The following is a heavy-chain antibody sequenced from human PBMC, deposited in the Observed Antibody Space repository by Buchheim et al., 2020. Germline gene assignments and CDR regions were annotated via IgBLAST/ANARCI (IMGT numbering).Heavy chain of an antibody. V-gene: IGHV3-30*04. CDR2: ISYDGSNK. CDR1: GFTFSSYA. CDR3: ARSHSTDYDILTGYYDGVLDY. D-gene: IGHD3-9*01. Sequence: QVQLVESGGGVVQPGRSLRLSCAASGFTFSSYAMHWVRQAPGKGLEWVAVISYDGSNKYYADSVKGRFTISRDNSKNTLYLQMNSLRAEDTAVYYRARSHSTDYDILTGYYDGVLDYWGQGTL. J-gene: IGHJ4*02.